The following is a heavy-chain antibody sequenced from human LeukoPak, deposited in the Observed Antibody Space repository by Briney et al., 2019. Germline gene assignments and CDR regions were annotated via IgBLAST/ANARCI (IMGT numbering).Heavy chain of an antibody. CDR3: ARVDPFMVQGSLFDP. CDR2: ISAYNGNT. J-gene: IGHJ5*02. CDR1: GYTFTSYG. Sequence: ASVKVSCKASGYTFTSYGISWVRQAPGQGLEWMGWISAYNGNTNYAQKLQGRVTMTTDTSTSTAYMELRSLRSDDTAVYYCARVDPFMVQGSLFDPWGQGTLVTVSS. V-gene: IGHV1-18*01. D-gene: IGHD3-10*01.